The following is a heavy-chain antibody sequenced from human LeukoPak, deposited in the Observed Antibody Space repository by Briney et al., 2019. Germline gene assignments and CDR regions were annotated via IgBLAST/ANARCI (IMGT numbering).Heavy chain of an antibody. J-gene: IGHJ4*02. D-gene: IGHD5-18*01. CDR1: GFSFSNYW. V-gene: IGHV3-7*01. Sequence: GGSLRLSCAASGFSFSNYWMSWVRQAPGKGLEWVANIKQDGSEEYYVDSVKGRFTISRDNAKSSLYLQMNSLRADDTAVYYCARDAGGYGFYGDYWGQGTLVTVPS. CDR3: ARDAGGYGFYGDY. CDR2: IKQDGSEE.